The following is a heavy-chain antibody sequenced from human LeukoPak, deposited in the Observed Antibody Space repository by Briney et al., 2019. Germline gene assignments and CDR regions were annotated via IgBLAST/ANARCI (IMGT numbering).Heavy chain of an antibody. V-gene: IGHV1-2*02. J-gene: IGHJ5*02. Sequence: GASVKVSCKASGYTFTGYYMHWVRQAPGQGLEWMGWINPNSGGTNYAQKFQGRVTMTRDTSISTAYMELSRLRSDDTAVYYCARGSIAARPQNWFDPWGQGTLVTVSS. CDR3: ARGSIAARPQNWFDP. D-gene: IGHD6-6*01. CDR1: GYTFTGYY. CDR2: INPNSGGT.